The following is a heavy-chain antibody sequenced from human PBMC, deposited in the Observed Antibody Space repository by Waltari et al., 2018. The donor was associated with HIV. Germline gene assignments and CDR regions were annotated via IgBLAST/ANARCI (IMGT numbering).Heavy chain of an antibody. CDR1: GYTFTSYG. Sequence: QVQLVQSGAEVKKPGASVKVSCKASGYTFTSYGISWVRQAPGQGLEWMGWISDYNENTNYTHKLQGRVNRTTDTSTSTAYMGLRSRRSDDTAVYYCAGFGGVIAKGGGFDYWGQGTLVTVSS. CDR3: AGFGGVIAKGGGFDY. V-gene: IGHV1-18*01. D-gene: IGHD3-16*02. J-gene: IGHJ4*02. CDR2: ISDYNENT.